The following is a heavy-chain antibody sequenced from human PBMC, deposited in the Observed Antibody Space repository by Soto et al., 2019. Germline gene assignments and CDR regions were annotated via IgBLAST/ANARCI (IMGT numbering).Heavy chain of an antibody. CDR3: ASSPSSGYHYGDAFDI. Sequence: QVQLVQSGAEVKKPGSSVKVSCKASGGTFSSYAISWVRQAPGQGLEWMGGIIPIFGTANYAQKFQGRVTITADESTSTAYMELSSLRSEDTAVYYCASSPSSGYHYGDAFDIWGQWTIVTVSS. D-gene: IGHD3-22*01. J-gene: IGHJ3*02. CDR1: GGTFSSYA. CDR2: IIPIFGTA. V-gene: IGHV1-69*01.